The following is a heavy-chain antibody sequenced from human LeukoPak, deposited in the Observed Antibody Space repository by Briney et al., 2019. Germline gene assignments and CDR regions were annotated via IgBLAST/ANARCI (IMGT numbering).Heavy chain of an antibody. J-gene: IGHJ5*02. CDR1: GGSISSYY. Sequence: PSETLSLTCTVSGGSISSYYGSWIRQPPGKGLEWMGYIYYSGSTNYNPSLKSRVTISVDTSKNQFSLKLSSVTAADTAVYYCARIVYYDFWSGQNWFDPWGQGTLVTVSS. D-gene: IGHD3-3*01. V-gene: IGHV4-59*08. CDR2: IYYSGST. CDR3: ARIVYYDFWSGQNWFDP.